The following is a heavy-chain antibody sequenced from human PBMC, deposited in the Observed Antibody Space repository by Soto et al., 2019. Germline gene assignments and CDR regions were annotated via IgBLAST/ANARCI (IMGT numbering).Heavy chain of an antibody. Sequence: QVQLVESGGGVVQSGRSLRLSCTASGFTFSTYGIHWVRQAPGKGLEWVALISSDGSSRFYADSVKGRFTISRDNSKNTLYLQMNSLRAEDTAVYYCAKVGYCSGGTCYSDNALDIWGQGTMVTVSS. J-gene: IGHJ3*02. D-gene: IGHD2-15*01. CDR3: AKVGYCSGGTCYSDNALDI. CDR1: GFTFSTYG. V-gene: IGHV3-30*18. CDR2: ISSDGSSR.